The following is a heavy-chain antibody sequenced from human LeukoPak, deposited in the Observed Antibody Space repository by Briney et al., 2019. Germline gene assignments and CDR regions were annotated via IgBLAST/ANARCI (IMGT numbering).Heavy chain of an antibody. CDR3: ARGHHTRGLYDY. CDR2: INEDESQK. D-gene: IGHD3-10*01. Sequence: PGGSLRLSCAASGLCLTTYWMKWVRQPARKWLEWVANINEDESQKYYVDSVKGRFTISRDNAKNSLYLQTNSLRAEDTAVYYCARGHHTRGLYDYWGQGTLVTVSS. V-gene: IGHV3-7*01. J-gene: IGHJ4*02. CDR1: GLCLTTYW.